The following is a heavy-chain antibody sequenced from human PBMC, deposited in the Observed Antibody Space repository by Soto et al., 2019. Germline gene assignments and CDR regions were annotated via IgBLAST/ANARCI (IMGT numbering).Heavy chain of an antibody. CDR2: ISGSGDST. J-gene: IGHJ3*01. D-gene: IGHD2-15*01. V-gene: IGHV3-23*01. CDR3: ARELGYCSGGSCYMDGAFDF. CDR1: GSTFSSYA. Sequence: EVQLWESGGGLVQPGGSLRLSCAASGSTFSSYAMSWVRQAPGKGLEWVSVISGSGDSTYYADSVKGRFTISRDNSXXTXYXXMNSLGAEDTAVYYCARELGYCSGGSCYMDGAFDFWGQGTMVTVSS.